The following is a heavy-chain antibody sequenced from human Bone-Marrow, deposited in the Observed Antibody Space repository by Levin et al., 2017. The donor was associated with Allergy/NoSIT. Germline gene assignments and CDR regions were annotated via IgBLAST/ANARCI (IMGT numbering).Heavy chain of an antibody. Sequence: GGSLRLSCAASGFTFSSYGMHWVRQAPGKGLEWVAVIWYDGSNKYYADSVKGRFTISRDNSKNTLYLQMNSLRAEDTAVYYCARDNTLAAADYWGQGTLVTVSS. D-gene: IGHD6-13*01. CDR3: ARDNTLAAADY. J-gene: IGHJ4*02. CDR2: IWYDGSNK. V-gene: IGHV3-33*01. CDR1: GFTFSSYG.